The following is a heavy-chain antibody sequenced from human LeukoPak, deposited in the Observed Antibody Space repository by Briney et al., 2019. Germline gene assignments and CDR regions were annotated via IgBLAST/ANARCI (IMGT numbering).Heavy chain of an antibody. CDR2: INSDGSST. CDR1: GFTFSSYW. Sequence: GGSLRLSCAASGFTFSSYWKHWVRQAPGKGLVWVSRINSDGSSTSYADSVKGRFTISRDNAKNTLYLQMNSLRAEDTAVYYCARVDSSWYYFDYWGQGTLVTVSS. V-gene: IGHV3-74*01. CDR3: ARVDSSWYYFDY. J-gene: IGHJ4*02. D-gene: IGHD6-13*01.